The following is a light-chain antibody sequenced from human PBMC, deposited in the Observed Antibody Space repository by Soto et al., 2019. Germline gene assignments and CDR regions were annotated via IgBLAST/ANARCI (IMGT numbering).Light chain of an antibody. CDR2: KAS. V-gene: IGKV1-5*03. CDR3: QQSNSYPLT. Sequence: DIQMTQSPSTLSASVGDRVTITCRASQSISSWLAWYQQKPGKAPKVLIYKASSLESGVPSRFSGSGSGTEFTLTIRSLQPDDFATYYCQQSNSYPLTFGPGTKVDIK. CDR1: QSISSW. J-gene: IGKJ3*01.